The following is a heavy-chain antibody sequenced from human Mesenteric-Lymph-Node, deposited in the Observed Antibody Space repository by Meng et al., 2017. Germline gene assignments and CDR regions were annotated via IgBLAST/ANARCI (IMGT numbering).Heavy chain of an antibody. J-gene: IGHJ4*01. CDR1: GFTFSNYW. Sequence: GESLKISCAASGFTFSNYWMHWVRQAPGKGLVWVSRINSDGTSTTYADSVKGRFTISRDNAKNTLYLQMNSLRAEDAAVYYCARGYSGSYRVDYWGQGTLVTVSS. CDR3: ARGYSGSYRVDY. CDR2: INSDGTST. V-gene: IGHV3-74*01. D-gene: IGHD1-26*01.